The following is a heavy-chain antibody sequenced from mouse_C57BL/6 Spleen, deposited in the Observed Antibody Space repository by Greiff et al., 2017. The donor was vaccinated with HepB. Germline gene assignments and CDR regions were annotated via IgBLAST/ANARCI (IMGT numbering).Heavy chain of an antibody. V-gene: IGHV5-17*01. CDR1: GFTFSDYG. Sequence: EVKLMESGGGLVKPGGSLKLSCAASGFTFSDYGMHWVRQAPEKGLEWVAYISSGSSTIYYAETVKCRFTISRDNAKNTLFLQMTSLRSEDTAMYYCARKNGYRWYFDVWGTGTTVTVSS. D-gene: IGHD2-2*01. CDR3: ARKNGYRWYFDV. CDR2: ISSGSSTI. J-gene: IGHJ1*03.